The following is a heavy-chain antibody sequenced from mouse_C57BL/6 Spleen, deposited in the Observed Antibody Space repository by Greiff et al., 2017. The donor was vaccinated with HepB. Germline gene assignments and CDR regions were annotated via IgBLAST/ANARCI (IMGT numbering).Heavy chain of an antibody. Sequence: EVQLQQSGPELVKPGASVKISCKASGYSFTGYYMNWVKQSPEKSLEWIGEINPSTGGTTYNQKFKAKATLTVDKSSSTAYMQLKSLTSEDSAVYYCARGDDYFDDWGKGTTLTVSS. CDR2: INPSTGGT. CDR1: GYSFTGYY. CDR3: ARGDDYFDD. J-gene: IGHJ2*01. V-gene: IGHV1-42*01.